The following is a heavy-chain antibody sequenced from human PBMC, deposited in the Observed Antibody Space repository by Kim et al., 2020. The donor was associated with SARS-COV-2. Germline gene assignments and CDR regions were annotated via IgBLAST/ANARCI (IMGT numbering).Heavy chain of an antibody. CDR3: AREGRAARLVRGVIDY. J-gene: IGHJ4*02. D-gene: IGHD3-10*01. V-gene: IGHV4-4*07. Sequence: SLTSRVTMSVDTSKSQFSLKRSSVTAADTAVYYCAREGRAARLVRGVIDYWGQGTLVTVSS.